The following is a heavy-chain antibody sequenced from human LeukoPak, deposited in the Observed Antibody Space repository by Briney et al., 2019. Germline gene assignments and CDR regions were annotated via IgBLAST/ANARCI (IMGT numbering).Heavy chain of an antibody. CDR3: ARPRIAVAGFDY. CDR1: GFTFSSYW. D-gene: IGHD6-19*01. V-gene: IGHV3-74*01. CDR2: INSDGSST. J-gene: IGHJ4*02. Sequence: GGSLRLSCAASGFTFSSYWMHWVRQAPGKGLVWVSRINSDGSSTSYADSVKGRFTISRGNAKNTLYLQMNSLRAEDTAVYYCARPRIAVAGFDYWGQGTLVTVSS.